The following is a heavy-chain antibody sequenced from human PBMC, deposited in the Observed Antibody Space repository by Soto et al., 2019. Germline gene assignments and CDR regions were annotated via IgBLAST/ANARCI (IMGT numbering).Heavy chain of an antibody. CDR3: TRELYSYGRYFDF. D-gene: IGHD5-18*01. V-gene: IGHV3-30*04. CDR1: EFSLISYS. Sequence: LRLSCSASEFSLISYSMNWVRQTPDKGLDWVAFISSDGKKKRYADSVEGRFTISRDNSKNTVFLQLNSLTAADTAMYYCTRELYSYGRYFDFWGHGAPVTVSS. J-gene: IGHJ4*01. CDR2: ISSDGKKK.